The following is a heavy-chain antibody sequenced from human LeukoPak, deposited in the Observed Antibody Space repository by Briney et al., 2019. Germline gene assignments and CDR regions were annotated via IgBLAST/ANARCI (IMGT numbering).Heavy chain of an antibody. Sequence: GASVKVSCKASGYTFTSYAMHWVRQAPGQRLEWMGWINAGNGNTKYSQKFQGRVTITRDTSASTAYMELSSLRSEDTAVYYCARSTYFDWLKDYYYYGMDVWGQGTTVTVSS. D-gene: IGHD3-9*01. J-gene: IGHJ6*02. CDR1: GYTFTSYA. CDR3: ARSTYFDWLKDYYYYGMDV. CDR2: INAGNGNT. V-gene: IGHV1-3*01.